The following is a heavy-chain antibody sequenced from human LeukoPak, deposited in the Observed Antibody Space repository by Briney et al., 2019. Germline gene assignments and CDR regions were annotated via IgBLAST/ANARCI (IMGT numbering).Heavy chain of an antibody. Sequence: KSSETLSLTCTVSGASIGSTTYYWGWIRQPPGKGLEWIGSIHYSGSTYYNPSLKSRVSISVDTSKNHFSLRLSSVTAADTAVYYCASDTSAVVRFDYWGQGTLVIVSS. CDR2: IHYSGST. CDR3: ASDTSAVVRFDY. D-gene: IGHD4-23*01. CDR1: GASIGSTTYY. V-gene: IGHV4-39*02. J-gene: IGHJ4*02.